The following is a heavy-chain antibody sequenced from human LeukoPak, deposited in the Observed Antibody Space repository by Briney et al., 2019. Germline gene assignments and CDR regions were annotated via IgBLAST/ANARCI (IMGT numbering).Heavy chain of an antibody. D-gene: IGHD6-13*01. V-gene: IGHV3-21*01. CDR1: GFTFGDHA. CDR3: ARASLSEIIAAEAFFDS. CDR2: ISGTSTYI. J-gene: IGHJ4*02. Sequence: PGGSLRLSRTASGFTFGDHAMRWVRQAPGKGLEWVSSISGTSTYIYFANSLKGRFSISRDNAENSLFLQMNSLRAEDTAVYFYARASLSEIIAAEAFFDSWGQGTLVTVSS.